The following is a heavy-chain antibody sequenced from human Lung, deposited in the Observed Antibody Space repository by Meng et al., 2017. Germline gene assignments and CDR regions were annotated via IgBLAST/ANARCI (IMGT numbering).Heavy chain of an antibody. J-gene: IGHJ4*02. V-gene: IGHV4-34*01. D-gene: IGHD4-11*01. CDR1: GGSFSDSY. CDR3: ARGPTTMAHDFDY. CDR2: INHSGST. Sequence: VHVPVGGLGRLKPSATLSPTCVVSGGSFSDSYWSWIRQPPGKGLEWIGEINHSGSTNYNPSLESRATISVDTSQNNLSLKLSSVTAADSAVYYCARGPTTMAHDFDYWGQGTLVTVSS.